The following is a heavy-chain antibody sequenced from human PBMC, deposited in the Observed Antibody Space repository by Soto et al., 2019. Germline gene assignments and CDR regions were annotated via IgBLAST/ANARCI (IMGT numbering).Heavy chain of an antibody. CDR2: INHFEST. CDR1: GASISYGGVS. D-gene: IGHD5-12*01. J-gene: IGHJ4*02. CDR3: VSGRGSFASDQ. Sequence: SETLSLTFTVFGASISYGGVSWSWIRPSPGKGLEWIGYINHFESTYFHPSFKSRLSMSIDRSRNMFSMNLSSVTAADMAVYYCVSGRGSFASDQWGQGVTVTVSS. V-gene: IGHV4-30-2*06.